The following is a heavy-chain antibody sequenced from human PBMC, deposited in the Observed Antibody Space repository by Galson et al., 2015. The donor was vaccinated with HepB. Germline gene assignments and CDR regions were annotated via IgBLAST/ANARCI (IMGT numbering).Heavy chain of an antibody. CDR3: AREGLPIVYDSSGYGY. CDR1: GFTFSSYA. Sequence: SLRLSCAASGFTFSSYAMSWVRQAPGKGLEWVAVISYDGSNKYYADSVKGRFTISRDNSKNTLYLQMSSLRAEDTAVYYCAREGLPIVYDSSGYGYWGQGTLVTVSS. D-gene: IGHD3-22*01. CDR2: ISYDGSNK. J-gene: IGHJ4*02. V-gene: IGHV3-30-3*01.